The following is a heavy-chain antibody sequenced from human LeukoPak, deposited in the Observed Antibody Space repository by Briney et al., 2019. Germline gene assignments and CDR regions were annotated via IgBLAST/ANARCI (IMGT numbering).Heavy chain of an antibody. CDR3: ARSYGDYINFDY. D-gene: IGHD4-17*01. V-gene: IGHV4-59*01. J-gene: IGHJ4*02. CDR2: IYYSGST. Sequence: PSETLSLTCTVSGGSISTYYRNWIRQPPGKGLEWIGYIYYSGSTNCNPSLKSRVTISVDTSKNQFSLNLTSVTAADTAVYYCARSYGDYINFDYWGQGSLVTVSS. CDR1: GGSISTYY.